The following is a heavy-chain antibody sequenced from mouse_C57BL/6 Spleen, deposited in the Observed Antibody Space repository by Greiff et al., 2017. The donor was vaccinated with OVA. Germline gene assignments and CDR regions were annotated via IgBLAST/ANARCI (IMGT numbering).Heavy chain of an antibody. CDR2: IHPNSGST. Sequence: QVQLQQPGAELVKPGASVKLSCKASGYTFTSYWMHWVKQRPGQGLEWIGMIHPNSGSTNYNEKFKSKATLTVDKSSSTAYMQLSSLTSEDSAVYYCAGLGSYASSLDYWGQGTTLTVSS. CDR1: GYTFTSYW. V-gene: IGHV1-64*01. D-gene: IGHD1-1*01. J-gene: IGHJ2*01. CDR3: AGLGSYASSLDY.